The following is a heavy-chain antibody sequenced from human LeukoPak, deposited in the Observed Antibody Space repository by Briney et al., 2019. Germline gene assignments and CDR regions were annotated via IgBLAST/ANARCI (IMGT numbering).Heavy chain of an antibody. V-gene: IGHV3-66*01. Sequence: SGGSLRLSCAASGVSVSSNFMIWVRQAPGKGLEWVSLIYSGGETSYADSVKGRFSISRDNSKNTLYLQMNSLRVEDTAVYYCTRDPSAVAINTYAWGQGTLVTVSS. J-gene: IGHJ5*02. CDR1: GVSVSSNF. CDR3: TRDPSAVAINTYA. CDR2: IYSGGET. D-gene: IGHD6-13*01.